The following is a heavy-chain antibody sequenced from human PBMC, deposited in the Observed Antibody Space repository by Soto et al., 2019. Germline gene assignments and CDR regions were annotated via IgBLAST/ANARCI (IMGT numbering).Heavy chain of an antibody. CDR1: GFTFSGSA. D-gene: IGHD3-3*01. CDR2: IRSKANDYAT. J-gene: IGHJ4*02. V-gene: IGHV3-73*02. CDR3: ARGVYDFWSGHPQGPED. Sequence: EVQLVESGGGLVQPGGSLKVSCAASGFTFSGSAMHWVRQASGKGLEWVGRIRSKANDYATAYAVSVKGRFTISRDDSRNTAYLQMNSLKTEDTAVYYCARGVYDFWSGHPQGPEDWGQGTVVTVSS.